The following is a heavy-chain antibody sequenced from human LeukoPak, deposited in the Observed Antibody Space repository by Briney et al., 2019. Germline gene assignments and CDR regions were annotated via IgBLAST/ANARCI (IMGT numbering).Heavy chain of an antibody. CDR1: GFTFDDYA. CDR2: ISWNSGSI. V-gene: IGHV3-9*03. CDR3: AKDSRRSGYVGALDI. J-gene: IGHJ3*02. D-gene: IGHD3-3*01. Sequence: GRSLRLSCAASGFTFDDYAMHWVRQAPGKGLEWVSGISWNSGSIGYVDSVKGRFTISRDNAKNSLYLQMNSLRAEDMALYYCAKDSRRSGYVGALDIWGQGTMVTVSS.